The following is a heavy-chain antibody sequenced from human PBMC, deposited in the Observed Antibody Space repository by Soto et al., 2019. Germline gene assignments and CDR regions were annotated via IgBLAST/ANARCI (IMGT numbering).Heavy chain of an antibody. J-gene: IGHJ4*02. CDR2: ISNYNANT. V-gene: IGHV1-18*01. CDR3: AREDGSGS. CDR1: GYTFTNYG. Sequence: QVQLVQSGAEVKKPGASVKVSCKASGYTFTNYGSNWVRQAPGQGLEWMGWISNYNANTNYAQKFQGRVAMTTDTSTTTAYMELRSLRSDDTAVYYCAREDGSGSWGQGTLVTVSS. D-gene: IGHD3-10*01.